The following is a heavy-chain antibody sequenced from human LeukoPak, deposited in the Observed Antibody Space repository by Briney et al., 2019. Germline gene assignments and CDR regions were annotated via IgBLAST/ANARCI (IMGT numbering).Heavy chain of an antibody. CDR1: GFTFSSYA. Sequence: GGSLRLSCAASGFTFSSYAMSWVRQAPGKGLEWVSALTGSGATTNYADSVRGRFTISRDNSKNTLFLQMNSLRAEDTAVYYCAKEDIVSTMGNFDYWGQGTLVTVSS. V-gene: IGHV3-23*01. CDR2: LTGSGATT. CDR3: AKEDIVSTMGNFDY. D-gene: IGHD5/OR15-5a*01. J-gene: IGHJ4*02.